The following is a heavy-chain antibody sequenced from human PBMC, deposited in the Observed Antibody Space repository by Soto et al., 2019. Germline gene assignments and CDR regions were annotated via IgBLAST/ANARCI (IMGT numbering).Heavy chain of an antibody. CDR3: SRLVQWELPEYFQH. Sequence: SETLSLTCTVSGDSILNTIYYWGWIRQPPGKGLEWIGTIDYSGSAQYTPSLKSRATMSVDTSKNQFSLKLTSVTAADTAVYYCSRLVQWELPEYFQHWGQGTLVTVSS. CDR1: GDSILNTIYY. CDR2: IDYSGSA. J-gene: IGHJ1*01. D-gene: IGHD1-26*01. V-gene: IGHV4-39*01.